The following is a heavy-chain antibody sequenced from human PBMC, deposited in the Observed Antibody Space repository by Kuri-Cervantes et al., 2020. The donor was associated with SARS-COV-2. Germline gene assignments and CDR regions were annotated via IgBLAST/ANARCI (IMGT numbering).Heavy chain of an antibody. J-gene: IGHJ3*02. CDR3: PSGDSSGRRSFDI. CDR1: GFTFSSYG. CDR2: IRYDGSNK. V-gene: IGHV3-30*02. D-gene: IGHD6-19*01. Sequence: GGSLRLSCAASGFTFSSYGMHWVRQAPGKGLEWVAFIRYDGSNKYYAGSVKGRFTISRDNSKNSLYLQMNSLRAEDTAVYYCPSGDSSGRRSFDIWGQGTMVTVSS.